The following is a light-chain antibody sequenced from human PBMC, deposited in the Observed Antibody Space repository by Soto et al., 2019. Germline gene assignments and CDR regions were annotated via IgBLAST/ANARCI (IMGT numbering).Light chain of an antibody. Sequence: EMVLTQSPGTLSLSPEERATLSCRASQSVSSSYLAWYQQKPGQAPRLLIYGASSRATGIPDRFSGSGSGTDFTLTISRLEPEDFAVYYCQQYGSSPLFGPGTKVDIK. CDR3: QQYGSSPL. CDR2: GAS. CDR1: QSVSSSY. J-gene: IGKJ3*01. V-gene: IGKV3-20*01.